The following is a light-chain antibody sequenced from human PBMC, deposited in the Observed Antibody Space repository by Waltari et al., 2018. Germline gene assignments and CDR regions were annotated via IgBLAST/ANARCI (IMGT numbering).Light chain of an antibody. V-gene: IGLV1-40*01. CDR2: DNS. CDR3: QSYDSGLSAPL. J-gene: IGLJ3*02. Sequence: QSVLTQAPSVSGAPGQRVTIPCTGSSSKIGAGKDVHRYQQLPGAAPKLLIYDNSNRPSGVPDRFSGSKSGTSASLAITGLQAEDEADYYCQSYDSGLSAPLFGGATKLTVL. CDR1: SSKIGAGKD.